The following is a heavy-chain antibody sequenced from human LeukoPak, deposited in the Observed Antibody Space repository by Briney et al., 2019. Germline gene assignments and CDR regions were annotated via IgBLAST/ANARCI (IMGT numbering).Heavy chain of an antibody. D-gene: IGHD3-10*01. Sequence: GGSLRLSCGASGFTFTTYWMSWVRQAPGKGLEWVANIKQDGTEKSYVDSVKGRFTISRDNAKNSLYLQMNTLRVEDTAVYYCAKLAKYFYGSETYYFFEHWGQGTPVTASS. CDR3: AKLAKYFYGSETYYFFEH. J-gene: IGHJ4*02. V-gene: IGHV3-7*01. CDR2: IKQDGTEK. CDR1: GFTFTTYW.